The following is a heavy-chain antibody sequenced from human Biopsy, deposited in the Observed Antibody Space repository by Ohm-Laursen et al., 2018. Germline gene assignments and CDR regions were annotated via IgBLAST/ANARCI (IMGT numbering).Heavy chain of an antibody. V-gene: IGHV4-59*08. CDR1: DDSIRNFY. D-gene: IGHD3-3*01. CDR2: ASYSGYT. Sequence: SETLSLTCTVSDDSIRNFYWTWIRQPPGQGLEWIGHASYSGYTNYNPSLKSRVTISVDTSKNHFSLNLRSVTAAGTAVYSCARLGNFWNAEDGLDLWGLGTMVTVSS. CDR3: ARLGNFWNAEDGLDL. J-gene: IGHJ3*01.